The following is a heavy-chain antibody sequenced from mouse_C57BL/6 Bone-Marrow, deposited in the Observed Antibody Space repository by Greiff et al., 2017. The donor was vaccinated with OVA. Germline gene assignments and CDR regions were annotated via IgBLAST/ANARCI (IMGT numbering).Heavy chain of an antibody. Sequence: LQESGPELVKPGASVKISCKASGYAFSSSWMNWVKQRPGKGLEWIGRIYPGDGDTNYNGKFKGKATLTADKSSSTAYMQLSSLTSEDSAVYFCAKKGLWSYAMDYWGQGTSVTVSS. D-gene: IGHD1-1*02. CDR2: IYPGDGDT. V-gene: IGHV1-82*01. CDR1: GYAFSSSW. J-gene: IGHJ4*01. CDR3: AKKGLWSYAMDY.